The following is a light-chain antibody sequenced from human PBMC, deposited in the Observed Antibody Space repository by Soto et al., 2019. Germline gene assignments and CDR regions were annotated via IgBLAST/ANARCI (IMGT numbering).Light chain of an antibody. V-gene: IGKV3-20*01. CDR3: QQYGSSPIT. CDR1: QSVGSY. Sequence: EIGITQSIVTLSLSPGGKPTICCRASQSVGSYLAWYQQKPGQAPRLLISGASSRATGIPDRFSGSGSATDFTLTISRLEPEDFALYYCQQYGSSPITFGQGTRLEIK. J-gene: IGKJ5*01. CDR2: GAS.